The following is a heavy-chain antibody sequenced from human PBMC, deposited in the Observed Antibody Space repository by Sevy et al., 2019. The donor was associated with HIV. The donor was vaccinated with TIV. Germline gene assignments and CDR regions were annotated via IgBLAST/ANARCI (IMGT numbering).Heavy chain of an antibody. CDR2: ISYNGSNK. CDR1: GFTFSSYA. D-gene: IGHD3-3*01. V-gene: IGHV3-30-3*01. Sequence: GGSLRLSCAASGFTFSSYAMHWVRQAPGKGLEWVAVISYNGSNKYYADSVKGRFTISRDNSKNTLYLQMNSLRADDAAVDYCARGGEVIRFLEWLADDIWGQGTMVTVSS. CDR3: ARGGEVIRFLEWLADDI. J-gene: IGHJ4*01.